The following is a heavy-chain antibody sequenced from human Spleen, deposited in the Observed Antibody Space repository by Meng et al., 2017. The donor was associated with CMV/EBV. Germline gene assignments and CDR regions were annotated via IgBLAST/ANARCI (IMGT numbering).Heavy chain of an antibody. D-gene: IGHD5-12*01. Sequence: ASVKVSCKASGYTFSNFGISWVRQAPGQGLEWMGWISAQKDNTKYAQKVQGRVTMTTDTSTSTAYMELRSLRSDDTAVYFCATNSGNTRHYVNWGQGTMVTVSS. CDR2: ISAQKDNT. V-gene: IGHV1-18*01. J-gene: IGHJ3*01. CDR3: ATNSGNTRHYVN. CDR1: GYTFSNFG.